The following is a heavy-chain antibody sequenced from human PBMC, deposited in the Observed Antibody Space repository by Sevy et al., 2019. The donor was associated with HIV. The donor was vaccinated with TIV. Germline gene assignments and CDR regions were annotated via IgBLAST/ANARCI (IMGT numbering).Heavy chain of an antibody. CDR3: ASVRPCGGDCYFFDS. D-gene: IGHD2-21*02. Sequence: ASVKVSCMASGGSLSNYGMNWVRQAPGQGLEWMGGIIPRVAISNYAQKFQGRATITADESTSTMYLEVRSLRSEDTAVYFCASVRPCGGDCYFFDSWDQGTLVTVSS. CDR1: GGSLSNYG. J-gene: IGHJ4*02. CDR2: IIPRVAIS. V-gene: IGHV1-69*10.